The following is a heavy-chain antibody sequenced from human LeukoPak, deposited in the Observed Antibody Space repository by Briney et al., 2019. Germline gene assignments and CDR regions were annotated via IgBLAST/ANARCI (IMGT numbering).Heavy chain of an antibody. V-gene: IGHV1-69*05. J-gene: IGHJ4*02. CDR1: GYTFTSYD. CDR3: ASHYDFWSGYYGY. CDR2: IIPIFGTA. D-gene: IGHD3-3*01. Sequence: SVKVSCKASGYTFTSYDINWVRQATGQGLEWMGRIIPIFGTANYAQKFQGRVTITTDESTSTAYMELSSLRSEDTAVYYCASHYDFWSGYYGYWGQGTLVTVSS.